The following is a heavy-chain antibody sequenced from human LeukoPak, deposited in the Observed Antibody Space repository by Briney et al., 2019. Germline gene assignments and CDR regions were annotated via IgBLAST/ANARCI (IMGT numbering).Heavy chain of an antibody. Sequence: GGSLRLSCAASGFTFSSYAMSWVHQAPGKGLEWVSGISGSGGNTYYADSVKGRFTISRDNSKNTLYVQVNSLGTEDTAAYYCAKGSYYDSSGSFYFDYWGQGTLVTVSS. CDR3: AKGSYYDSSGSFYFDY. V-gene: IGHV3-23*01. CDR1: GFTFSSYA. CDR2: ISGSGGNT. D-gene: IGHD3-22*01. J-gene: IGHJ4*02.